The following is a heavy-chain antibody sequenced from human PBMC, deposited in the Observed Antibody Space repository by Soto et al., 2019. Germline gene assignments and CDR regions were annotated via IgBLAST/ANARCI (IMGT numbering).Heavy chain of an antibody. Sequence: QVQLQESGPGLVKPSETLSLTCTVSGGSISSYYWSWIRQPPGKGLEWIGYIYYSGSTNYNPSLKSRVTISVDTXXXXXXXXXXXXXXXXXXXXXXXXXXXXXXXXXXXXXXXGQGTLVTVSS. CDR1: GGSISSYY. J-gene: IGHJ4*02. CDR3: XXXXXXXXXXXXXXXX. V-gene: IGHV4-59*01. CDR2: IYYSGST.